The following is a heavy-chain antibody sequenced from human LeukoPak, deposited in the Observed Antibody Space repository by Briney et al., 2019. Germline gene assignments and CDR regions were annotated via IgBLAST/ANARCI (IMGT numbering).Heavy chain of an antibody. V-gene: IGHV4-4*07. CDR3: ARALGYSSSFIDY. CDR1: GFTFSSYA. D-gene: IGHD6-13*01. J-gene: IGHJ4*02. Sequence: GSLRLSCAASGFTFSSYAMSWIRQPAGKGLEWIGRIYTSGSTNYNPSLKSRVTISVDTSKNQFSLKLSSVTAADTAVYYCARALGYSSSFIDYWGQGTLVTVSS. CDR2: IYTSGST.